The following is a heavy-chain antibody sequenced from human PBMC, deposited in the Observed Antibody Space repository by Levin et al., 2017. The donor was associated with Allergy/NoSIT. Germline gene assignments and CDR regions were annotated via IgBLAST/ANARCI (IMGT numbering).Heavy chain of an antibody. CDR2: INHSGTT. Sequence: SQTLSLPCGVYGGSFRSSYWSWIRQPPGKGLEWIGEINHSGTTKYNPSLKSRVTISVDMSENQISLRLSSVTAADTAVYYCAGAFASAGTDSIYFYYYGVDVWGQGTTVIVSS. D-gene: IGHD6-19*01. J-gene: IGHJ6*02. CDR3: AGAFASAGTDSIYFYYYGVDV. V-gene: IGHV4-34*01. CDR1: GGSFRSSY.